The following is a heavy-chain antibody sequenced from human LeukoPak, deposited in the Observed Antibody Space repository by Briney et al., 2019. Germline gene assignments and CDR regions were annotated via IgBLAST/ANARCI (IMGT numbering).Heavy chain of an antibody. J-gene: IGHJ4*02. CDR3: ASLSDYGDQLDY. V-gene: IGHV4-59*08. CDR1: GGSISSYY. Sequence: SETLSLTCTVSGGSISSYYWSWIRRPPGKGLEWIGYIYYSGSTNYNPSLKSRVTISVDTSKNQFSLKLSSVTAADTAVYYCASLSDYGDQLDYWGQGTLVTVSS. D-gene: IGHD4-17*01. CDR2: IYYSGST.